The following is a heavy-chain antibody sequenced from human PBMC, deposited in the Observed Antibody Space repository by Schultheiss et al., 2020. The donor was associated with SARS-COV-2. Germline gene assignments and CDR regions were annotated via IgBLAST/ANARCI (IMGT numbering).Heavy chain of an antibody. CDR1: GFIFSSYA. CDR2: ISYDGSNK. V-gene: IGHV3-30*04. D-gene: IGHD3-3*01. CDR3: AKGRFWSGYWDY. J-gene: IGHJ4*02. Sequence: GGSLRLSCAASGFIFSSYAMHWVRQAPGKGLEWVAVISYDGSNKYYADSVKGRFTISRDNSKNTLYLQMNSLRAEDTAVYYCAKGRFWSGYWDYWGQGTLVTVSS.